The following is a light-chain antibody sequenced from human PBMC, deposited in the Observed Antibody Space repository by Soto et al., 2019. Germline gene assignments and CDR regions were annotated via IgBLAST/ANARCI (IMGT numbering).Light chain of an antibody. CDR3: QKYVSSLLT. J-gene: IGKJ4*01. V-gene: IGKV3-20*01. CDR1: QSVSSSY. Sequence: EIVLTQSPGTLSLSPGERATLSCRASQSVSSSYLAWYQQKPGQAPRLLIYGASSRATGIPDRFSGSGSGTDFTLTISRLGPEDFAVYYCQKYVSSLLTFGGGPKVEIK. CDR2: GAS.